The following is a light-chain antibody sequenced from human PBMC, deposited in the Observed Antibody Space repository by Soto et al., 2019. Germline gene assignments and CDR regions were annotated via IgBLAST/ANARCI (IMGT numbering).Light chain of an antibody. V-gene: IGLV2-14*01. CDR3: TSYTSNSPYV. Sequence: QSALTQPASVSGSPGQSITISCTGTSSDVGGYDYVSWYQQHPGKAPKLLIYEVTNRPPGVSNRFSGSKSGNTASLTISGLQAEDEADYYCTSYTSNSPYVFGTGTKLTVL. J-gene: IGLJ1*01. CDR2: EVT. CDR1: SSDVGGYDY.